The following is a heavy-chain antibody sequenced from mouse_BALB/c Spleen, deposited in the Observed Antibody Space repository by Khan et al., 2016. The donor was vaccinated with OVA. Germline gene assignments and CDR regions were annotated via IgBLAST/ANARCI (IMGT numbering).Heavy chain of an antibody. CDR3: ARSTYRYAFVY. Sequence: EVQLQESGPRLVKPSQTLSLTYSVTGDSITSGYWNWIRKFPGNKLEYMGYIIYTGYTYYNPSLQSRISITRHTSKNQYYLQWNSVSDEDTATYYCARSTYRYAFVYWGQGTLVTVSA. D-gene: IGHD2-14*01. V-gene: IGHV3-8*02. J-gene: IGHJ3*01. CDR1: GDSITSGY. CDR2: IIYTGYT.